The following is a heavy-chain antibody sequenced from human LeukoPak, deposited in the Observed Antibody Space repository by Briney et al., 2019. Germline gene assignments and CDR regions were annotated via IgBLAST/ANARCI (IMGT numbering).Heavy chain of an antibody. CDR2: ISESDGST. V-gene: IGHV3-23*01. J-gene: IGHJ4*02. Sequence: GGSLRLSCAASGSTFSRYAMSWVRQAPGEGLEWLPAISESDGSTYYADSVKGRFTISRDNSKNTLYPQMNSLGADDTAVYFCAKDISQGYTFGSIEEDYWGQGTLVTVSS. D-gene: IGHD5-18*01. CDR1: GSTFSRYA. CDR3: AKDISQGYTFGSIEEDY.